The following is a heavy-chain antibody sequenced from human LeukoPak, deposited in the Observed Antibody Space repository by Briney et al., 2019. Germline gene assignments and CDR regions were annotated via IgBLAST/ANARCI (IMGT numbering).Heavy chain of an antibody. Sequence: KPSETLSLTCAVYGGSFSGYYWSWIRQPPGKGLEWIGEINHSGSTNYNPSLKSRVTISVDTSKNQFSLKLSSATAADTAVYYCARGRRLLLWFGESLDPWGQGTLVTVSS. CDR2: INHSGST. CDR3: ARGRRLLLWFGESLDP. D-gene: IGHD3-10*01. CDR1: GGSFSGYY. J-gene: IGHJ5*02. V-gene: IGHV4-34*01.